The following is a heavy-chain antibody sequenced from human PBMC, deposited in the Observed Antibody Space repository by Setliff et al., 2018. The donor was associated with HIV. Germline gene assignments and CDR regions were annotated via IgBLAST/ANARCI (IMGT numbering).Heavy chain of an antibody. Sequence: PGGSLRLSCVGSGFDVRNSSMTWVRQAPGKGLEWVSSISSSGKYIYYGDSVKGRFTISRDGAKKSVYLHMDRLRVEDTAVYYCARDRGSGTCRGCDYMDVWGKGTTV. D-gene: IGHD3-3*01. CDR3: ARDRGSGTCRGCDYMDV. J-gene: IGHJ6*03. CDR2: ISSSGKYI. V-gene: IGHV3-21*04. CDR1: GFDVRNSS.